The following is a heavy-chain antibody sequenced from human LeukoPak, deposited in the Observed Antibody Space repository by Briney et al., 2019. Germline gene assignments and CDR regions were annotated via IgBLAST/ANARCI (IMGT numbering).Heavy chain of an antibody. V-gene: IGHV4-30-4*01. J-gene: IGHJ5*02. CDR3: ARLQYCSGTSCYWFDP. CDR2: IHYTGST. CDR1: VGSISSGGFY. Sequence: SETLSLTCTVSVGSISSGGFYWSWIRQPPGKGLEWIGYIHYTGSTYSNPSLKSRVTISVDTSKNQFSLRLSSVTAADTAVYYCARLQYCSGTSCYWFDPWGQGTLVTVSS. D-gene: IGHD2-2*01.